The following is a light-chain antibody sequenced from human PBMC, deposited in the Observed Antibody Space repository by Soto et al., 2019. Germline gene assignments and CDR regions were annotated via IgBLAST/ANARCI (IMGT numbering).Light chain of an antibody. J-gene: IGLJ2*01. V-gene: IGLV3-21*02. CDR3: QVWDSGSDHPV. CDR2: DTS. CDR1: NIGDKS. Sequence: VLTQPPSVSVAPGQTARIPCGGDNIGDKSVHWYQQKPGQAPVLVVYDTSDRPSGIPERISGSKSGNTATLTLSGVEAGDEADYHCQVWDSGSDHPVFGGGTKLTVL.